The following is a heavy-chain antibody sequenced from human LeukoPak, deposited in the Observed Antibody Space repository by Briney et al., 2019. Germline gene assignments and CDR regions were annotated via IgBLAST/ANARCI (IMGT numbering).Heavy chain of an antibody. V-gene: IGHV4-39*07. CDR2: VYYTDAS. CDR3: PSQVYSSSWSYDFCY. J-gene: IGHJ4*02. Sequence: GSLRLSCAASRVTFSSDSMNWGREPPGKGLEWSGSVYYTDASYSNPSLKSRVTISTDTSQNQLSLKLSSVTPAVSAVYNCPSQVYSSSWSYDFCYWGQGIIVTASS. D-gene: IGHD6-13*01. CDR1: RVTFSSDS.